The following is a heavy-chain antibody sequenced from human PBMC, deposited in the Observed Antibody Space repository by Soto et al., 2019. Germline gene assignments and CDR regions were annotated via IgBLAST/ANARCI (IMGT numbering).Heavy chain of an antibody. CDR2: IYYSGST. Sequence: SETLSLTCTVSGGSISSYYWSWIRQPPGKGLEWIGYIYYSGSTNYNPSLKSRVTISVDTSKNQFSLKLSSVTAADTVVYYCAREGAAAGNPYFDYWGQGTLVTSPQ. D-gene: IGHD6-13*01. V-gene: IGHV4-59*01. CDR1: GGSISSYY. J-gene: IGHJ4*02. CDR3: AREGAAAGNPYFDY.